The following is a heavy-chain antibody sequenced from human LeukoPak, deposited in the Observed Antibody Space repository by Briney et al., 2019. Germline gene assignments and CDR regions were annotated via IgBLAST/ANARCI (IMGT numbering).Heavy chain of an antibody. D-gene: IGHD3-10*01. CDR1: GYTFTGYY. V-gene: IGHV1-2*02. Sequence: ASVKVSCKASGYTFTGYYMHWVRQAPGQGLEWMGWINPNSGGANYAQKFQGRVTMTRDTSISTAYMELSRLRSDDTAVYYCAREYYYGSGNYYNRIDYWGQGTLVTVSS. CDR2: INPNSGGA. J-gene: IGHJ4*02. CDR3: AREYYYGSGNYYNRIDY.